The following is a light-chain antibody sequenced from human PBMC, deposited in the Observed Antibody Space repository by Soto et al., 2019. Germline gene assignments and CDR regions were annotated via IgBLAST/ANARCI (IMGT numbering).Light chain of an antibody. CDR3: QVWDSSTVL. V-gene: IGLV3-9*01. Sequence: ELSQPLSVSVALGQTARITCGENNIGSKNVHWYQQRSGQAPLLVIYRDANRPSGIPERFSGSNSGNTATLTISRAQAGDEADYYCQVWDSSTVLFGGGTKLTVL. CDR2: RDA. J-gene: IGLJ2*01. CDR1: NIGSKN.